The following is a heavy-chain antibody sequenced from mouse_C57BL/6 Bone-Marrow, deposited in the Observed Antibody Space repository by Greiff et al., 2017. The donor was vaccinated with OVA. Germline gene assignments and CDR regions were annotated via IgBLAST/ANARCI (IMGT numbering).Heavy chain of an antibody. CDR1: GYTFTDYE. D-gene: IGHD2-12*01. CDR2: IDPETGGT. Sequence: VQLQQSGAELVRPGASVTLSCKASGYTFTDYEMNWVKQTPGHGLEWIGAIDPETGGTAYNQKFKGKATLTADKSSSTAYMELRSLTSEDSAVYYSTPYYSDCVEFAYWGQGTLVTVSA. CDR3: TPYYSDCVEFAY. V-gene: IGHV1-15*01. J-gene: IGHJ3*01.